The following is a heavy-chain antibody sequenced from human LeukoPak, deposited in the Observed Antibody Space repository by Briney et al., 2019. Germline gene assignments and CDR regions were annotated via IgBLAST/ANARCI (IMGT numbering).Heavy chain of an antibody. D-gene: IGHD6-19*01. Sequence: PGGSLRLSCAASGFTFSSYSMNWVRQAPGKGLEWVLSISSSSSYIYYADSVKGRFTISGDNAKNSLYLQMNSLRAEDTAVYYCARHFLRSGWYAIDYWGQGTLVTVSS. CDR2: ISSSSSYI. J-gene: IGHJ4*02. CDR1: GFTFSSYS. CDR3: ARHFLRSGWYAIDY. V-gene: IGHV3-21*01.